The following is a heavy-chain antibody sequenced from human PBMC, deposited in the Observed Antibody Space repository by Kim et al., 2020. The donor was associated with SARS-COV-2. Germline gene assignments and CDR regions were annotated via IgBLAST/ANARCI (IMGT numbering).Heavy chain of an antibody. V-gene: IGHV4-34*01. J-gene: IGHJ6*02. CDR3: ARSSGSWAPVAHYGMDV. Sequence: SETLSLTCAVYGGSFSGYYWSWIRQPPGKGLEWIGEINHSGSTNYNPSLKSRVTISVDTSKNQFSLKLSSVTAADTAVYYCARSSGSWAPVAHYGMDVWGQGTTVTVSS. CDR2: INHSGST. CDR1: GGSFSGYY. D-gene: IGHD3-3*01.